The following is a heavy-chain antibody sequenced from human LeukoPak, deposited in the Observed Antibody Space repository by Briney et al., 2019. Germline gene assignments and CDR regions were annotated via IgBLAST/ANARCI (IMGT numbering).Heavy chain of an antibody. D-gene: IGHD2-15*01. J-gene: IGHJ4*02. Sequence: SETLSLTCAVYGGSFSGYYWSWIRQPPGKGLEWIGEINHSGSTDYNPSLKSRVTISVDTSKNQFSLKLSSVTAADTAVYYCARGLGYCSGGSCYMFRYFDYWGQGTLVTVSS. CDR3: ARGLGYCSGGSCYMFRYFDY. CDR1: GGSFSGYY. V-gene: IGHV4-34*01. CDR2: INHSGST.